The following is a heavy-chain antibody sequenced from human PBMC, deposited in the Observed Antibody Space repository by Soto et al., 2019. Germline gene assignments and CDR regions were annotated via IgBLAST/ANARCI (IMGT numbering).Heavy chain of an antibody. J-gene: IGHJ4*02. CDR1: GFTFSSYD. CDR2: IGTAGDT. V-gene: IGHV3-13*01. Sequence: GGSLRLSCAASGFTFSSYDMHWVRQATGKGLEWVSAIGTAGDTYYPGSVKGRFTISRENAKNSLYLQMNSLRAEDTAVYYCARAQGGELWFGEPLYRRGQGTLVTVSS. D-gene: IGHD3-10*01. CDR3: ARAQGGELWFGEPLYR.